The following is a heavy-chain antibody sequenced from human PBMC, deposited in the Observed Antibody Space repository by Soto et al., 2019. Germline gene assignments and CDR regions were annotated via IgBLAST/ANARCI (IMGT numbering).Heavy chain of an antibody. V-gene: IGHV3-23*01. CDR1: GFTFSNYA. J-gene: IGHJ4*02. CDR2: IRETGNT. Sequence: PGGSLRLCYAASGFTFSNYAMSWIRQAPGKGLEWVSTIRETGNTYYADSVRGRFATSRDNSENTLYLQMSSLRAEDTAVYYCAKQQMGVIRALDYWGQGTLVTAPQ. D-gene: IGHD1-26*01. CDR3: AKQQMGVIRALDY.